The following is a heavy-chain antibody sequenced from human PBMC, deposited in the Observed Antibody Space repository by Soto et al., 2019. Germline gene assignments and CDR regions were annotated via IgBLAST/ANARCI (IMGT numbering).Heavy chain of an antibody. CDR3: AKKYDFWSGYPIDFDY. D-gene: IGHD3-3*01. J-gene: IGHJ4*02. V-gene: IGHV4-4*02. CDR2: IYHSGST. CDR1: GGSISSSNW. Sequence: SETLSLTCAVSGGSISSSNWWSWVRQPPGKGLEWIGEIYHSGSTNYNPSLKSRVTISVDNAKNSLYLQMNSLRAEDTAVYYCAKKYDFWSGYPIDFDYWGQGTLVTVSS.